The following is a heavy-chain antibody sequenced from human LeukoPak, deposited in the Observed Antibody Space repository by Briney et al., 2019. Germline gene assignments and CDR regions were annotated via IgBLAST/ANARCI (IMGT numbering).Heavy chain of an antibody. J-gene: IGHJ3*02. CDR1: GFTFSSYE. D-gene: IGHD1-1*01. V-gene: IGHV3-48*03. CDR2: ISSSGRTK. CDR3: AKARGQLWGAFDI. Sequence: PGGSLRLSCAASGFTFSSYEMNWVRQAPGKGLEWVSYISSSGRTKYYADSVKGRFTISRDNSKNTLYLQMNSLRAEDTAVYYCAKARGQLWGAFDIWGQGTMVTVSS.